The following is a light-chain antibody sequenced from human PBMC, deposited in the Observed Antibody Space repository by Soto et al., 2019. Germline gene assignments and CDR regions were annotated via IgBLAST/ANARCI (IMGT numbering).Light chain of an antibody. CDR2: SHN. J-gene: IGLJ3*02. V-gene: IGLV1-44*01. CDR1: SSNIGSNT. CDR3: AVWDGSLSGWV. Sequence: QAVVTQPPSASGTPGQRVTISCSGSSSNIGSNTVNWYQHLPGTAPKLLIYSHNQRPSGVPDRFSGSKSGTSASLAISGLQSEDEADYYCAVWDGSLSGWVLGGGTKVTVL.